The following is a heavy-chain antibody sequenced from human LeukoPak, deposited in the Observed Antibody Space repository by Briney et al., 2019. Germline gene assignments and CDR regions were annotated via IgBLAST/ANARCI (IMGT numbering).Heavy chain of an antibody. CDR3: AREGLPSGATKIFDY. D-gene: IGHD2-15*01. J-gene: IGHJ4*02. V-gene: IGHV3-21*01. Sequence: GGSLRLSCAPSGFTFSSYSMHWVRQAPGKGLEWVSSISTTSSYIYYADSVKGRFTISRDNAKNSLYLQMNSLRAEDTAVYYCAREGLPSGATKIFDYWGQGTLVTVSS. CDR2: ISTTSSYI. CDR1: GFTFSSYS.